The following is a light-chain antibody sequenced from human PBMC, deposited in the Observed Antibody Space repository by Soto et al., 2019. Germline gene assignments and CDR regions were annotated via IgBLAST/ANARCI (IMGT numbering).Light chain of an antibody. CDR2: DAS. V-gene: IGKV3-11*01. J-gene: IGKJ4*01. CDR1: QSISTY. Sequence: EVVLTQSPATLSLSPGERATLSCTASQSISTYLTWYQHKPGQAPRLLIYDASRRAPGIPARFSGSGSGTDFPLTIRSLEPEDFAVYYCQQRRNWPPLTFGGGTKVEIK. CDR3: QQRRNWPPLT.